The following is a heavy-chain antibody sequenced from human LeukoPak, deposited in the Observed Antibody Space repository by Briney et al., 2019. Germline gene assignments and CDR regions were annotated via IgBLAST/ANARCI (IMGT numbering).Heavy chain of an antibody. CDR1: GFTFSSYS. Sequence: PGGSLRLSCAASGFTFSSYSMNWVRQAPGKGLEWVSSISSSSTYIYYADSVKGRFTISRDNAKHSLYLQMNSLRAEDTAVYYCAREDGTSWFYFDHWGQGTLVTVSS. CDR3: AREDGTSWFYFDH. V-gene: IGHV3-21*01. D-gene: IGHD6-13*01. CDR2: ISSSSTYI. J-gene: IGHJ4*02.